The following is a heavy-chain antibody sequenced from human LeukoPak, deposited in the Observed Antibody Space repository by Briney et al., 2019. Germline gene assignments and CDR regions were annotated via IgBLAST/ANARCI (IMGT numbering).Heavy chain of an antibody. V-gene: IGHV3-66*01. CDR1: GFTVSSNY. D-gene: IGHD4-17*01. CDR2: IYSGGST. CDR3: AREKTLATVTTFFDY. Sequence: GGSLRLSCAASGFTVSSNYMSWVRQAPGKGLEWVSVIYSGGSTYYADSVKGRFTISRDNSKNTLYLQMNSLRAEDTAVYYCAREKTLATVTTFFDYWGQGTLVTVSS. J-gene: IGHJ4*02.